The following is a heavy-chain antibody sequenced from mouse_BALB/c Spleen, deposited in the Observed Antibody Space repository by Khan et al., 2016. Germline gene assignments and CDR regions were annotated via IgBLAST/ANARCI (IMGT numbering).Heavy chain of an antibody. CDR3: ARVGLRRGDY. D-gene: IGHD2-12*01. Sequence: VQLQQSGAELVKPGASVKLSCTASGFNINDTCMHWVKQRPEQGLEWIGRSDPANGNTKYDTKFQGKATITADTSSTTAYLQLSSLTSEDTSVYYCARVGLRRGDYWGQGTTLTVSS. V-gene: IGHV14-3*02. CDR1: GFNINDTC. CDR2: SDPANGNT. J-gene: IGHJ2*01.